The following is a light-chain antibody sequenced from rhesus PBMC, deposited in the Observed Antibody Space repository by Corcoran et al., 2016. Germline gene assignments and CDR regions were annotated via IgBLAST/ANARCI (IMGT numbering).Light chain of an antibody. CDR2: YAS. V-gene: IGKV1-19*01. J-gene: IGKJ1*01. CDR1: QGISNW. Sequence: DIQMTQSPSSLSASVGDRVTITCRASQGISNWLAWYQQKPGKAPKPLIDYASSLQSGVPSRFSGSGSGTDYTLTISSRQPEDFTTFYCQQYDDLPQTFGQGTKVEIE. CDR3: QQYDDLPQT.